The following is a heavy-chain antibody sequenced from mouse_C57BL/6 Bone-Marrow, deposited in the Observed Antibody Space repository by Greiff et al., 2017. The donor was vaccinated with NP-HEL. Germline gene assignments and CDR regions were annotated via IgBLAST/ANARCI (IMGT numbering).Heavy chain of an antibody. V-gene: IGHV1-64*01. CDR3: ARGGSWFAD. J-gene: IGHJ3*01. CDR1: GYTFTSYW. CDR2: IHPNSGST. Sequence: QVQLQQPGAELVKPGASVKLSCKASGYTFTSYWMHWVKQRPGQGLEWIGMIHPNSGSTNYNEKFKSKATLTVDKSSSTVYMQLSSLTSEDSAVYYCARGGSWFADWGQGTLVTVSA.